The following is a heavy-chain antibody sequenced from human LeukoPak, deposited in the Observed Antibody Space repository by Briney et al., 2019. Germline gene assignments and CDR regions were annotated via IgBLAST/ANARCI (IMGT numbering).Heavy chain of an antibody. CDR3: ARLRYGSGWYKRFWFDP. CDR2: IYYSGST. CDR1: GGSISSSSYY. D-gene: IGHD6-19*01. Sequence: PSETLSLTCTVSGGSISSSSYYWGWIRQPPGKGLEWIVSIYYSGSTYYNPSLKSRVTISVDTSKNQFSLKLSSVTAADTAVYYCARLRYGSGWYKRFWFDPWGQGTLVTVSS. J-gene: IGHJ5*02. V-gene: IGHV4-39*01.